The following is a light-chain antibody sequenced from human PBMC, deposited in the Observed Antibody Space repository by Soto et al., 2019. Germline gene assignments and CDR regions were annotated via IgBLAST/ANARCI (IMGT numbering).Light chain of an antibody. J-gene: IGLJ2*01. V-gene: IGLV4-69*01. Sequence: QSALTQSPSASASLGASVKLTCTLSSGHSSYAIAWHQQQPEKGPRYLMKLNSDGSHSKGDGIPDRFSGSSSGAERYLTISSLQSEDEADYYCQTWVTGIVVFGGGTKVTVL. CDR3: QTWVTGIVV. CDR2: LNSDGSH. CDR1: SGHSSYA.